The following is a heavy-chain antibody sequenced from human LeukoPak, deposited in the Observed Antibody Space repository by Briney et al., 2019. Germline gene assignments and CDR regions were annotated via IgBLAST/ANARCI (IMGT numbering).Heavy chain of an antibody. J-gene: IGHJ4*02. V-gene: IGHV5-51*03. CDR3: ARSDSSSWYVDFDY. CDR1: GYTFTGYY. D-gene: IGHD6-13*01. CDR2: IYPGDSDT. Sequence: GASVKVSCKASGYTFTGYYMHWVRQMPGKGLEWMGIIYPGDSDTRYSPSFQGQVTISADKSISTAYLQWSSLKASDTAMYYCARSDSSSWYVDFDYWGQGTLVTVSS.